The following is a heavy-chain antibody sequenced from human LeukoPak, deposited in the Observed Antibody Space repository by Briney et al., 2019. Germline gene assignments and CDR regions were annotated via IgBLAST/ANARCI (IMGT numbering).Heavy chain of an antibody. V-gene: IGHV4-59*08. Sequence: KPSETLSLTCTVSGGSISSYYWSWIRQPPGKGLEWIGYIYYSGSTNYNPSLKSRVTISVDTSKNQFSLKLSSVTAADTAVYYCARVLARYGDFHFDYWGQGTLVTVSS. J-gene: IGHJ4*02. D-gene: IGHD4-17*01. CDR3: ARVLARYGDFHFDY. CDR1: GGSISSYY. CDR2: IYYSGST.